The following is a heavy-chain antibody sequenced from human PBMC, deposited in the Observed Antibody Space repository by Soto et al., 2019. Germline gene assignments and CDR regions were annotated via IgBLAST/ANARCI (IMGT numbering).Heavy chain of an antibody. Sequence: GASVKVSCKASGGTFSSYAISWVRQAPGQGLEWMGGIIPIFGTANYAQKFQGRVTITADKSTSTAYMELSSLRSEDTAVYYCASGFVDTAMVKDYWGQGTLVTVSS. J-gene: IGHJ4*02. CDR3: ASGFVDTAMVKDY. CDR1: GGTFSSYA. D-gene: IGHD5-18*01. CDR2: IIPIFGTA. V-gene: IGHV1-69*06.